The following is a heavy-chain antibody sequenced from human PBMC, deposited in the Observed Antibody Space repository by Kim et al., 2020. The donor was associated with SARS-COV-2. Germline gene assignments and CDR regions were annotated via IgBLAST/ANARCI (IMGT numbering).Heavy chain of an antibody. J-gene: IGHJ4*02. D-gene: IGHD1-1*01. CDR2: IKSTPHGGTA. V-gene: IGHV3-15*01. Sequence: GGSLRLSCTASGFTFSNAWMSWVRQAPGKGLEWVGRIKSTPHGGTADYAAPAKGRFTISRDDSQNTLYLQMNGLKTEDTAVYFCLTESPTSLDWGQGTLVTVS. CDR3: LTESPTSLD. CDR1: GFTFSNAW.